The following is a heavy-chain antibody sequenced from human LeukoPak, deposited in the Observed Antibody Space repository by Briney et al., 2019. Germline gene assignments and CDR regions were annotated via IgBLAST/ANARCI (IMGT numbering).Heavy chain of an antibody. Sequence: SETLSLTCTVPGGSLIANAYYWAWVRQPPGKGLEWIGSVHYSGPTVYSASLKGRVTVSADTSTNQFSLRLSSVTAADTAVYYCARHAAGGTVVFDYWGQGALVIVSS. CDR2: VHYSGPT. V-gene: IGHV4-39*01. J-gene: IGHJ4*02. D-gene: IGHD6-13*01. CDR1: GGSLIANAYY. CDR3: ARHAAGGTVVFDY.